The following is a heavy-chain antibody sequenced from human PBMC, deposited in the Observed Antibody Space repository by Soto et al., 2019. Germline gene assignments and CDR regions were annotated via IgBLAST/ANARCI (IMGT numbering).Heavy chain of an antibody. Sequence: SETLSLPCTVSGDSISSDGYHWSWIRQSPGKGLEWIGYISNGGRTFYRPSLESRINMSLDATKNSYSLRLTSVTAADTAVYYCDRAPVGMDSINFFDHWGQGILVTVSS. CDR1: GDSISSDGYH. D-gene: IGHD2-8*01. J-gene: IGHJ4*02. CDR2: ISNGGRT. CDR3: DRAPVGMDSINFFDH. V-gene: IGHV4-30-4*01.